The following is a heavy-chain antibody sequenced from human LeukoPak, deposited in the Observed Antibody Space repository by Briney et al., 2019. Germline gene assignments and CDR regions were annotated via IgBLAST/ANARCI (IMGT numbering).Heavy chain of an antibody. CDR2: ISAYNGNT. CDR3: ARESYCSSTSCYSDYYYYGMDV. Sequence: KVSCKASGYTFPTYGISWVRQAPGQGLEWMGWISAYNGNTNYAQKLQGRVTMTTDTSTSTAYMELRSLRSDDTAVYYCARESYCSSTSCYSDYYYYGMDVWGQGTTVTVSS. CDR1: GYTFPTYG. D-gene: IGHD2-2*01. J-gene: IGHJ6*02. V-gene: IGHV1-18*01.